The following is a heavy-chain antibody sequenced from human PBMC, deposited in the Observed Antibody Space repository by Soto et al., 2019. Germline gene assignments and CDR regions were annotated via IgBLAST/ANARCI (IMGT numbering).Heavy chain of an antibody. Sequence: QVQLVQSGAEVKKPGSSVKVSCKASGGTFSSYTISWVRQASGQGLEWMGRIIPILGIANYAQKFQGRVTITADKSTSTAYMELSSLRSEDTAVYYCARDPITIFGVVTTLTMDVWGKGTTVTVSS. J-gene: IGHJ6*03. D-gene: IGHD3-3*01. CDR3: ARDPITIFGVVTTLTMDV. CDR2: IIPILGIA. V-gene: IGHV1-69*08. CDR1: GGTFSSYT.